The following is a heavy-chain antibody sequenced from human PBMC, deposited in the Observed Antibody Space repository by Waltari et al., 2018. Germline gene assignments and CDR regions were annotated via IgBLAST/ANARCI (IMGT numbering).Heavy chain of an antibody. J-gene: IGHJ4*02. CDR3: AKWDF. CDR1: GFTFKNHA. V-gene: IGHV3-23*01. Sequence: DVQLLESGGGFVQPGGSLTLSCVGSGFTFKNHALYWVRRAPGKGLEWVSRMDPDGGTYYADSVRGRFTISRDNSKNMMFLQMSSLRVDDTGIYFCAKWDFWGQGTVVTVSS. CDR2: RMDPDGGT.